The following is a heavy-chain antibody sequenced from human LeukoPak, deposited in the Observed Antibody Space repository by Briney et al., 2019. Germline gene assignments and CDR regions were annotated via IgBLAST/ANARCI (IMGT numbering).Heavy chain of an antibody. CDR1: GGSISSSSYY. V-gene: IGHV4-39*01. J-gene: IGHJ3*02. D-gene: IGHD3-22*01. CDR2: IHYSGST. Sequence: SETLSLTCTVSGGSISSSSYYWGWIRQPPGKGLEWIGSIHYSGSTYQNPSLKSRVTISVDTSKKQFSLKLSSVTAADTAVYYCVTLMYYYYSSGVPPDCFDIWGQGTMVTVSS. CDR3: VTLMYYYYSSGVPPDCFDI.